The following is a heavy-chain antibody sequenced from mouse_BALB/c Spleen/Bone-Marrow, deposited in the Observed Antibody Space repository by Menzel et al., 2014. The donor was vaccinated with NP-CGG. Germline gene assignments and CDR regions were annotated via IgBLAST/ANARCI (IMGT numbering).Heavy chain of an antibody. CDR2: INPDSSTI. V-gene: IGHV4-1*02. CDR3: ARPGTWGYFDY. J-gene: IGHJ2*01. Sequence: EVKVEESGGGLVQPGGSLKLSCAASGFDFSRYWMRWVRQAQGKGLEWIGEINPDSSTINYTQSLKDKFIISIDNAKNTLYLQMSKVRSEDTALYYCARPGTWGYFDYWGQGTTLTVSS. D-gene: IGHD3-3*01. CDR1: GFDFSRYW.